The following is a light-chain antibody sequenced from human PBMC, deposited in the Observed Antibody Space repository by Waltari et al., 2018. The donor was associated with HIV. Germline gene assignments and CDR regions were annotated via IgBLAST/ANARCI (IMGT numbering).Light chain of an antibody. CDR2: ADY. Sequence: NFVLTQPHSVSESPGKTVIIASTRSSGSIGSAYVQWYQQRPGSSPSTVIYADYQRPSGVPDRFSGSVDSSSNSASLTISGLRSDDEADYYCQSYDGTNWVFGGGTKLTVL. V-gene: IGLV6-57*01. CDR3: QSYDGTNWV. CDR1: SGSIGSAY. J-gene: IGLJ3*02.